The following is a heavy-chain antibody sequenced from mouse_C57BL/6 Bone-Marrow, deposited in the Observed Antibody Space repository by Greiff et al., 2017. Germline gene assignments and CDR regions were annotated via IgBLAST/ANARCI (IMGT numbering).Heavy chain of an antibody. CDR1: GYTFTSYW. Sequence: QVQLQQPGAELVKPGASVKLSCKASGYTFTSYWMQWVKQRPGQGLEWIGEIDPSDSYTNYNQKFKGKATLTVDTSSSTAYMQLSSLTSEDSAVYYGARESYYGSSLDDWGQGTTLTVS. D-gene: IGHD1-1*01. CDR3: ARESYYGSSLDD. J-gene: IGHJ2*01. CDR2: IDPSDSYT. V-gene: IGHV1-50*01.